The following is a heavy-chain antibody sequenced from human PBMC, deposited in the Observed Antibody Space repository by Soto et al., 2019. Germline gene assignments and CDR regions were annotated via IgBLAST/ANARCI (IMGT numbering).Heavy chain of an antibody. Sequence: ASVKVSCKASGYTFTSYAMHWVRQAPGQRLEWMGWINAGNGNTKYSQKFQGRVTITRDTSASTAYMELSSLRSEDTAGFYCARETPYSWYFDYWGQGTLVTVSS. J-gene: IGHJ4*02. V-gene: IGHV1-3*01. D-gene: IGHD4-4*01. CDR2: INAGNGNT. CDR1: GYTFTSYA. CDR3: ARETPYSWYFDY.